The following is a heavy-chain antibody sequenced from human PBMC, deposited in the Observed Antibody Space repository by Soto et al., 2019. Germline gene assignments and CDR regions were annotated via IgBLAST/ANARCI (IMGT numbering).Heavy chain of an antibody. CDR1: GGTFSSYA. J-gene: IGHJ2*01. Sequence: QVQLVQSGAEVKKPGSSVKVSCKASGGTFSSYAISWVRQAPGQGLEWMGGIIPIFGTANYAQKFQGRVTITADESTSTAYMELSSLRSDDTAVYYCARDASGSYYWYFDLWGRGTLVTVSS. D-gene: IGHD1-26*01. V-gene: IGHV1-69*12. CDR3: ARDASGSYYWYFDL. CDR2: IIPIFGTA.